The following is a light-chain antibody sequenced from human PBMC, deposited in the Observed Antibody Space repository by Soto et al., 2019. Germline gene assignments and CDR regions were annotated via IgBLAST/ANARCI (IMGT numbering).Light chain of an antibody. V-gene: IGKV1-39*01. CDR1: QSISSY. Sequence: DIQMTQSPSSLSASVGDRVTITCRASQSISSYLNWYQQKPGKAPKLLIYDASSLQSGVPSRFSGSGSGTDFTLTISSLQPEDFATYYCQQSNSTPYTFGQGTKLEIK. J-gene: IGKJ2*01. CDR2: DAS. CDR3: QQSNSTPYT.